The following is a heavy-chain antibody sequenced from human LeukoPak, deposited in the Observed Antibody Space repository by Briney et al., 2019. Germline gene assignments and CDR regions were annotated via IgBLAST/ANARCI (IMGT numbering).Heavy chain of an antibody. CDR1: GFTFSSYA. J-gene: IGHJ4*02. V-gene: IGHV3-23*01. CDR3: ARDERLLSFLK. D-gene: IGHD3-3*01. CDR2: ISGSGGST. Sequence: GGSLRLSCAASGFTFSSYAMSWVRQAPGKGLEWVSAISGSGGSTNYADSVKGRFTISRDNSKNTLYLQMNSLRAEDTAIYYCARDERLLSFLKWGQGTLVTVSS.